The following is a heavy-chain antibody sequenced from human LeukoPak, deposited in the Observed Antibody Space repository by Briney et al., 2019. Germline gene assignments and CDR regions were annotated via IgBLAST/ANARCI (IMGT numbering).Heavy chain of an antibody. CDR2: ITSSSSTI. V-gene: IGHV3-48*02. CDR1: GFTFSSFS. J-gene: IGHJ4*02. D-gene: IGHD1-26*01. CDR3: ARNPAGIGDY. Sequence: QPGGSLRLSCAASGFTFSSFSMNWVRQAPGKGLEWISFITSSSSTIYYADSVKGRFTVSRDNAKNSLYLLMNNLRDEDTAVYYCARNPAGIGDYWGQGALVTVSS.